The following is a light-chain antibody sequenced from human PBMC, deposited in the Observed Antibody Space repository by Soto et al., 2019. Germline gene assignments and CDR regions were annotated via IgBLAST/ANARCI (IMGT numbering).Light chain of an antibody. J-gene: IGKJ1*01. CDR2: DVS. CDR1: QRMSGW. V-gene: IGKV1-5*01. CDR3: QKET. Sequence: MQMTQYPSTLSASLGDTVTITCRASQRMSGWLAWHQQKPGKAPKLLIYDVSALKRGVRPRFSGSGSRTEFTLTTSSLEPEDFAVCYCQKETFGQGTKVDIK.